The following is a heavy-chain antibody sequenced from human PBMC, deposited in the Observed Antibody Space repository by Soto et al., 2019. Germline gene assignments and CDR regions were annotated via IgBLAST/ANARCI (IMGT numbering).Heavy chain of an antibody. CDR2: ISYDGSNK. Sequence: GGSLRLSCAASGFTFSSYGMNWVRQAPGKGLEWVAVISYDGSNKYYADSVKGRFTISRDNSKNTLYLQMNSLRAEDTAVYYCAKSTSIAARVDYWGQGTLVTVSS. CDR3: AKSTSIAARVDY. J-gene: IGHJ4*02. V-gene: IGHV3-30*18. CDR1: GFTFSSYG. D-gene: IGHD6-6*01.